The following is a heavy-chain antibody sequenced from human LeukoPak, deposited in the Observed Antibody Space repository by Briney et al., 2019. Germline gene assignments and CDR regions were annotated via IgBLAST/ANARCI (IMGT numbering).Heavy chain of an antibody. CDR2: ISPNSGGT. V-gene: IGHV1-2*02. CDR1: GYTFTSYG. CDR3: ARAVDTAMVFFDY. J-gene: IGHJ4*02. D-gene: IGHD5-18*01. Sequence: ASVKVSCKASGYTFTSYGISWVRQAPGQGLEWMGWISPNSGGTNYAQKFQGRVTMTRDTSISTAYMELSRLRSDDTAVYYCARAVDTAMVFFDYWGQGTLVTVSS.